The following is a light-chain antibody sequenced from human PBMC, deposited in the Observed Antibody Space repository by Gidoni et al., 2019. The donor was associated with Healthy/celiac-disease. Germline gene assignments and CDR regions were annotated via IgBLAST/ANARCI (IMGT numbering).Light chain of an antibody. Sequence: SYELTQPPSVSVSPGQTASITCSGDKLGDKYACWYQQKPGQSPVLVIYQGSKRPSGIPERLSGSNSGNTATLTISGTQAMDEADYYCQAWDSSIVVFGGGTKLTVL. J-gene: IGLJ2*01. V-gene: IGLV3-1*01. CDR2: QGS. CDR3: QAWDSSIVV. CDR1: KLGDKY.